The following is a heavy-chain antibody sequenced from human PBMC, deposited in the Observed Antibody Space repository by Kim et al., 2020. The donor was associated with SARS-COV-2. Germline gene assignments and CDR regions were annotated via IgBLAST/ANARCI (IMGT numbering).Heavy chain of an antibody. V-gene: IGHV3-23*01. CDR2: ISGSGGST. D-gene: IGHD3-3*01. Sequence: GGSLRLSCAASGFTFSSYAMSWVRQAPGKGLEWVSAISGSGGSTYYADSVKGRFTISRDNSKNTLYLQMNSLRAEDTAVYYCAKVPGVSWSGYSLFDYWGPGALVTVSS. CDR1: GFTFSSYA. CDR3: AKVPGVSWSGYSLFDY. J-gene: IGHJ4*02.